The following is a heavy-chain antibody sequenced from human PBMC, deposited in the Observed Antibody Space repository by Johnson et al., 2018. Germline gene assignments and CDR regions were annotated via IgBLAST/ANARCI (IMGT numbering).Heavy chain of an antibody. CDR1: GFTFNNFG. V-gene: IGHV3-30*18. CDR2: ISYDGRNK. D-gene: IGHD6-13*01. CDR3: AKDSAGGYSSRWSDAFDI. Sequence: VQLLETGGGVVQPGRSLRLSCGASGFTFNNFGMHWVRQAPGKGLEWVADISYDGRNKNYADSVKGRFAISRDNSKNTLDVQMDSLRGEATAVDYCAKDSAGGYSSRWSDAFDIWGPGTMVTVSS. J-gene: IGHJ3*02.